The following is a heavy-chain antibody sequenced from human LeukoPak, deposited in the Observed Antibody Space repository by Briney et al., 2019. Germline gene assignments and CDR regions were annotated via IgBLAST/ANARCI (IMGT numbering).Heavy chain of an antibody. CDR2: ISYDGSNK. CDR1: GFTFSSYA. J-gene: IGHJ3*02. V-gene: IGHV3-30-3*01. D-gene: IGHD4-17*01. CDR3: ARERTTITTYAFDI. Sequence: GRSLRLSCAASGFTFSSYAMHWVRQAPGKGLEWVAVISYDGSNKYYADSVKGRFTISRDNSKNTLYLQMNSLRAEDTALYYCARERTTITTYAFDIWGQGTMVTVSS.